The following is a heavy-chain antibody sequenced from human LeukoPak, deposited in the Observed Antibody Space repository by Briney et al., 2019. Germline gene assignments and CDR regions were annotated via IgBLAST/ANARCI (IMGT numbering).Heavy chain of an antibody. V-gene: IGHV4-30-2*01. J-gene: IGHJ6*02. CDR1: GGSISSGGYS. CDR3: AREPPHHTYGMDV. CDR2: ISQSGST. Sequence: PSQTLSLTCTVSGGSISSGGYSWSWIRQPPGKGLEWVGYISQSGSTYYNPFLKSRVTISVDTSKNQFSLRLNSVTAADTAVYYCAREPPHHTYGMDVWGQGTTVTVSS.